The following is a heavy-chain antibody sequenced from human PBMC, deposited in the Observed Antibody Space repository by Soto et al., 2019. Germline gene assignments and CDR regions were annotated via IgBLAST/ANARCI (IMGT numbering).Heavy chain of an antibody. CDR1: GFTFSSYS. CDR3: AREGINNYNEYYFDS. Sequence: GSLRLSCAASGFTFSSYSMNWVRQAPGKGLEWVSSISGSGNYTHYADFLRGRFTISRDNAKTSLYLQMNSLRAEDTAVYYCAREGINNYNEYYFDSWGQGTVVTVSS. D-gene: IGHD4-4*01. J-gene: IGHJ4*02. V-gene: IGHV3-21*01. CDR2: ISGSGNYT.